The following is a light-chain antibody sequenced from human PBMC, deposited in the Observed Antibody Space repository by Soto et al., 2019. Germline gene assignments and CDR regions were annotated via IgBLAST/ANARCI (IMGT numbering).Light chain of an antibody. CDR3: QSYDNSLRV. CDR2: GNV. V-gene: IGLV1-40*01. Sequence: QSALTQPPSVSGAPGQRVTISCTGSSSNIGAGYDVHWYQHLPGTAPKLLIYGNVNRPSGVPDRFSGSKSGPSASLAITGLQAEDEADYYCQSYDNSLRVFGGGTKLTVL. CDR1: SSNIGAGYD. J-gene: IGLJ3*02.